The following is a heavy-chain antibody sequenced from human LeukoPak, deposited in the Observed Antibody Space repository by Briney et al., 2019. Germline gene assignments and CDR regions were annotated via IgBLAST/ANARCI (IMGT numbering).Heavy chain of an antibody. J-gene: IGHJ3*02. Sequence: SETLSLTCTVSGGSISSYYWSWIRQPAGKGLEWIGRIYTSGSTNYNPSLKSRVTMSVDTSKNQFSLKLSSVTAADTAVYYCARALVVPAAIDAFDIWGQGTMVTVSS. V-gene: IGHV4-4*07. CDR3: ARALVVPAAIDAFDI. D-gene: IGHD2-2*01. CDR2: IYTSGST. CDR1: GGSISSYY.